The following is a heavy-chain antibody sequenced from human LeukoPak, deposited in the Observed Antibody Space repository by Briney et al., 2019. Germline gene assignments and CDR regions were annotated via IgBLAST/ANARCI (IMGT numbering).Heavy chain of an antibody. J-gene: IGHJ4*02. CDR2: IYYSGST. V-gene: IGHV4-59*01. CDR1: GGSISSYY. D-gene: IGHD3-3*01. CDR3: ARHTRRFQSSYFDY. Sequence: SETLSLTCTVSGGSISSYYWSWIRQPPGKGLEWIGYIYYSGSTNYNPSLKSRVTISVDTSKNQFSLKLSSVTAADTAVYYCARHTRRFQSSYFDYWGQGTLVTVSS.